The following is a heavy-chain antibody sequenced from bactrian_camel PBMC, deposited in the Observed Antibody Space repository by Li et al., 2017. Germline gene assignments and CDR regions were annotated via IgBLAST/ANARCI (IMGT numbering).Heavy chain of an antibody. CDR1: GYTFSTYS. J-gene: IGHJ4*01. CDR2: IDRRDGST. Sequence: VQLVESGGGSVQPGGSLTLSCVGSGYTFSTYSMGWVRQAPGKEREGVAGIDRRDGSTYYRDSVKGRFTISQDNAKNTVYLQMNSLKPEDTAVYYCAADMGPMGRGRVCSSYLYEYNYWGQGTQVTVS. CDR3: AADMGPMGRGRVCSSYLYEYNY. V-gene: IGHV3S40*01. D-gene: IGHD3*01.